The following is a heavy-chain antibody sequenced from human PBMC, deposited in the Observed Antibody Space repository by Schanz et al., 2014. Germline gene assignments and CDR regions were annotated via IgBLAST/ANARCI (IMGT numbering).Heavy chain of an antibody. J-gene: IGHJ4*02. CDR1: GYTFTSYG. CDR2: ISAYNGNT. D-gene: IGHD3-9*01. CDR3: ARDAADFYDILTEEDY. Sequence: QVQLVQSGAEVKKPGASVKVSCKASGYTFTSYGISWVRHAPEQGLEWMGWISAYNGNTRYPQKLQGRVTMTTDTSTSTAYMELRSLRSDDTAVYYCARDAADFYDILTEEDYWGQGTLVTVSS. V-gene: IGHV1-18*01.